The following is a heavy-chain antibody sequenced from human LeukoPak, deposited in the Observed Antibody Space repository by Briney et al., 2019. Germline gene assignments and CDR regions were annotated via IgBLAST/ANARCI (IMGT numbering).Heavy chain of an antibody. J-gene: IGHJ6*03. Sequence: PGGSLRLSCAASGFAFNTYSMNWVRQAPGKGLEWVSYISSSGSTIYYADSVKGRFTISRDNAKNSLYLQMNSLRAEDTAVYYCAREILRYMDVWGKGTTVTISS. CDR1: GFAFNTYS. CDR2: ISSSGSTI. D-gene: IGHD2-15*01. CDR3: AREILRYMDV. V-gene: IGHV3-48*04.